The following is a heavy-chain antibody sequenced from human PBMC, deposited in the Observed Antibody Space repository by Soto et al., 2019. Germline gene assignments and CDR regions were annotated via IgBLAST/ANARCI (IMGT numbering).Heavy chain of an antibody. D-gene: IGHD3-22*01. V-gene: IGHV3-33*01. CDR1: GFTFCSYG. J-gene: IGHJ3*02. Sequence: PGGSLRLSCAASGFTFCSYGMHWVRQAPGKGLEWVAVIWYDGSNKYYADSVKGRFTISRDNSKNTLYLQMNSLRAEDTAVYYCARDLYYYDRRGPFDIWGQGTMVTVSS. CDR3: ARDLYYYDRRGPFDI. CDR2: IWYDGSNK.